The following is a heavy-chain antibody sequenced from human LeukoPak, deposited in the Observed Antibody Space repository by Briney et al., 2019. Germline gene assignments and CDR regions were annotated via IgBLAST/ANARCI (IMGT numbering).Heavy chain of an antibody. CDR1: GFPFSRYT. V-gene: IGHV3-48*04. CDR3: AELGITMIGGV. D-gene: IGHD3-10*02. J-gene: IGHJ6*04. CDR2: ISSSGSTI. Sequence: GGSLRLSCAGSGFPFSRYTMNWVRQAPGKGLEWVSYISSSGSTIYYADSVKGRFTISRDNAKNSLYLQMNSLRAEDTAVYYCAELGITMIGGVWGKGTTVTISS.